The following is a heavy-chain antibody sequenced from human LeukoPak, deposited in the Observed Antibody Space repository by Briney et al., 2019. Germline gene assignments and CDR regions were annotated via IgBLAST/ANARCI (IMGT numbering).Heavy chain of an antibody. Sequence: NPSETLSLTCTVSGGSISSSSYYWSWIRQPPGKGLEWVGYIYYSGSTNYNPSLKSRVTISVDRSKNQFSLKLSSVTAADTAVYYCASVGRGAFDIWGQGTMVTVSS. D-gene: IGHD2-15*01. CDR1: GGSISSSSYY. J-gene: IGHJ3*02. V-gene: IGHV4-61*05. CDR3: ASVGRGAFDI. CDR2: IYYSGST.